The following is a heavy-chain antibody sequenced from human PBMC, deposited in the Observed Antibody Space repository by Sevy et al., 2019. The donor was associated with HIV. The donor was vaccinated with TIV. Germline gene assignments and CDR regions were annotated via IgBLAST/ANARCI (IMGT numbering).Heavy chain of an antibody. Sequence: SETLSLTCTVSGGSISSSSYYWGWIRQPPGKGLEWIGSIYYGGSTYYNPSLKSRVTISVDTSKNQFSLKLSSVTAADTAVYYCARLKSGYSYGSFDYSGQGTLVTVSS. D-gene: IGHD5-18*01. V-gene: IGHV4-39*01. CDR3: ARLKSGYSYGSFDY. J-gene: IGHJ4*02. CDR1: GGSISSSSYY. CDR2: IYYGGST.